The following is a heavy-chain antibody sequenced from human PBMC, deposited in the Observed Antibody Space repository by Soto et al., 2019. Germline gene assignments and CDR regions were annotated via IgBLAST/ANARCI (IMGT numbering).Heavy chain of an antibody. CDR2: ISAYNGNT. D-gene: IGHD3-3*01. J-gene: IGHJ6*02. CDR1: GYTFTSYG. V-gene: IGHV1-18*01. CDR3: ASEGFWSGYYMFSGVPPPKDYGMEV. Sequence: ASVKVSCKASGYTFTSYGISWVRQAPGQGLEWMGWISAYNGNTNYAQKLQGRVTMTTDTSTSTAYMELRSLRSDDTAVYYCASEGFWSGYYMFSGVPPPKDYGMEVWGEGTKVTVSS.